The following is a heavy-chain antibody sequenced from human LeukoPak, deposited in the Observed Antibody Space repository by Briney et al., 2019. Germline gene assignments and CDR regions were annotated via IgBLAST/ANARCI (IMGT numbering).Heavy chain of an antibody. CDR2: INHSGST. J-gene: IGHJ3*02. Sequence: SETLSLTCAVYGGSFSGYYWSWIRQPPGKGLEWIGEINHSGSTNYNPSLKSRVTISVDTSKNQFSLKLSSVTAADTAVYYCATYLMGIVGANDAFDIWGQGTMVTVSS. CDR3: ATYLMGIVGANDAFDI. V-gene: IGHV4-34*01. D-gene: IGHD1-26*01. CDR1: GGSFSGYY.